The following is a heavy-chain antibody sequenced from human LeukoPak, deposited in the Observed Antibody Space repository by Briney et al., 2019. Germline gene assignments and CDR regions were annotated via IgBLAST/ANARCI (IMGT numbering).Heavy chain of an antibody. V-gene: IGHV4-34*01. D-gene: IGHD3-3*01. Sequence: SETLSLTCAVYGGSFSGYYWSWNSQPPGEGLEWIGEFIHSGSPNYNPTLKSRFTISVDTSKNQFSLKLSSVTAADTAVYYCARGSRGMEWLLYRRGFDYWGQGTLVTVSS. CDR1: GGSFSGYY. CDR3: ARGSRGMEWLLYRRGFDY. CDR2: FIHSGSP. J-gene: IGHJ4*02.